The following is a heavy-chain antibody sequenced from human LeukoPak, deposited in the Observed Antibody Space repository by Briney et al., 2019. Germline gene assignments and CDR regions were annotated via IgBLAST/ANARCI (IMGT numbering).Heavy chain of an antibody. V-gene: IGHV1-24*01. J-gene: IGHJ4*02. CDR3: AKAGEVRILTGPLGY. D-gene: IGHD3-9*01. Sequence: ASVKVSCKVSGYTLTELSMHWVRQAPGKGLEWMGGFDPEDGETIYAQKFQGRVTMTEDTSTDTAYMELSSLRAEDTAVYYCAKAGEVRILTGPLGYWGQGTLVTVSS. CDR1: GYTLTELS. CDR2: FDPEDGET.